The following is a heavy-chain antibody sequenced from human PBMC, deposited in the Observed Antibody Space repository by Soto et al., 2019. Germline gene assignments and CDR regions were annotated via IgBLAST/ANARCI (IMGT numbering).Heavy chain of an antibody. CDR3: ARVKEDRYGSGSYYFDY. V-gene: IGHV3-30-3*01. CDR1: GFTFSSYA. CDR2: ISYDGSNK. Sequence: GESLKISCAASGFTFSSYAMHWVRQAPGKGLEWVAVISYDGSNKYYADSVKGRFTISRDNSKNTLYLQMNSLRAEDTAVYYCARVKEDRYGSGSYYFDYWGQGTLVTVSS. D-gene: IGHD3-10*01. J-gene: IGHJ4*02.